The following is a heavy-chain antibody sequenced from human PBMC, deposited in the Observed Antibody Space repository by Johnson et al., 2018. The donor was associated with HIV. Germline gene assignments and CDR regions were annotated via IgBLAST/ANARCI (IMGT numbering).Heavy chain of an antibody. CDR1: GFTFSNYD. Sequence: VQLVESGGGVVQPGGSLRLPCAASGFTFSNYDMHWVRQATGKGLEWVSAIGTAGDTYYPGFVKGRFTISRANAKNSLYLHMNSLRAGDTAVYYCAKGGYDSEDAFDIWGQGTMVTVSS. CDR2: IGTAGDT. V-gene: IGHV3-13*04. D-gene: IGHD3-22*01. CDR3: AKGGYDSEDAFDI. J-gene: IGHJ3*02.